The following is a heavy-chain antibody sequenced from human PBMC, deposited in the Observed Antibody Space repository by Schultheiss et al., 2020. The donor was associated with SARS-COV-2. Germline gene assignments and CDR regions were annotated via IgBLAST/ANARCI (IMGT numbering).Heavy chain of an antibody. Sequence: SETLSLTCTVSGGSISSYYWSWIRQPPGKGLEWIGHIYNSGSTNFNPSLKSRVTTSVDTSKNQFSLKLSSVTAADTAVYYCARAPRAYYYYYMDVWGKGTTVTVSS. J-gene: IGHJ6*03. V-gene: IGHV4-4*09. CDR1: GGSISSYY. CDR2: IYNSGST. CDR3: ARAPRAYYYYYMDV.